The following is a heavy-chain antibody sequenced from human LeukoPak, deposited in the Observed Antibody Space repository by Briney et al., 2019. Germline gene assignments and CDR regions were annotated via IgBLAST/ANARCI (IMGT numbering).Heavy chain of an antibody. J-gene: IGHJ6*03. CDR2: IYPGDSDT. Sequence: GESLKISCQGSGYIFTSYWIGWVRQLPGKGLEWMGIIYPGDSDTRYSPSFQGQVTISADKSISTAYLQWSSLKASDTAMYYCARHKATYYYYYMDVWGKGTTVTVSS. D-gene: IGHD5-12*01. V-gene: IGHV5-51*01. CDR3: ARHKATYYYYYMDV. CDR1: GYIFTSYW.